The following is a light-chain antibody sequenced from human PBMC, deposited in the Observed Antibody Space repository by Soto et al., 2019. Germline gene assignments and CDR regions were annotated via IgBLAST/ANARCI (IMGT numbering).Light chain of an antibody. CDR1: QSLLHRNGYNY. CDR3: MQSLQTPRT. V-gene: IGKV2-28*01. CDR2: LAS. Sequence: DIVMTQSPLSLPVTPGEPASISCRSSQSLLHRNGYNYLDWYLQKPGQSPQLLIYLASIRASGVPDRFRGSGSVTDFTLKISKVEAEDVGIYYCMQSLQTPRTFGQGTKLEIK. J-gene: IGKJ2*02.